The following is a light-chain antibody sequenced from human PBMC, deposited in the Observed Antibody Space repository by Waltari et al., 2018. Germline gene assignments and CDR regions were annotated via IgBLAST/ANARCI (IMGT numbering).Light chain of an antibody. CDR3: GSYTSSDTGV. J-gene: IGLJ3*02. V-gene: IGLV2-14*04. CDR2: DIT. Sequence: WTQKHPGRVPKLRLYDITKRASGFSNRFSGSNSGNTASLTISELQAEDESDYYCGSYTSSDTGVFGAGTKLTVL.